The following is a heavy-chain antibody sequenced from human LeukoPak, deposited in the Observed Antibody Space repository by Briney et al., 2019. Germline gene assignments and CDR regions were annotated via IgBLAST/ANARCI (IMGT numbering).Heavy chain of an antibody. CDR2: ISSSGSGT. CDR1: GFTFSSFA. Sequence: GGSLRLSCAASGFTFSSFAMSWVRQAPGKGLEWVSTISSSGSGTYYADSVKGRFTISRDNSNNALYLQMNSPRAEDTAVYFCAKGGSSWSRWDYWGQGTLVTVSS. J-gene: IGHJ4*02. CDR3: AKGGSSWSRWDY. V-gene: IGHV3-23*01. D-gene: IGHD6-13*01.